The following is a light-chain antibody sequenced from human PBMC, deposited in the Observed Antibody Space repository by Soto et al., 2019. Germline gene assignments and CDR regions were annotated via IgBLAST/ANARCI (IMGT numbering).Light chain of an antibody. CDR3: QQFSLSPVMYT. J-gene: IGKJ2*01. CDR2: GAS. V-gene: IGKV3-20*01. Sequence: EIVLTQSPGTLSLSPGERATLSCRASQSVSSNYLAWYQQKPGQAPRLLIYGASTRATGIPERFSGSASGTDFSLTISRLEPEDFAVYYCQQFSLSPVMYTFGQGPKLEIK. CDR1: QSVSSNY.